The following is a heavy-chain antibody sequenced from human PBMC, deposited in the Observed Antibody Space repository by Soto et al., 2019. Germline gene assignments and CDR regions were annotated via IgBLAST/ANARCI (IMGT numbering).Heavy chain of an antibody. CDR3: ARDTLSAFDV. Sequence: PGGSLRLSCAASGFTFSSYAMSWVRQAPGKGLEWVADISGGGSSTYYADSVKGRFTISRDNAKNSLYLQMNSLRAEDPAVYYCARDTLSAFDVWGQGTMVTVSS. CDR1: GFTFSSYA. D-gene: IGHD3-16*01. CDR2: ISGGGSST. J-gene: IGHJ3*01. V-gene: IGHV3-23*01.